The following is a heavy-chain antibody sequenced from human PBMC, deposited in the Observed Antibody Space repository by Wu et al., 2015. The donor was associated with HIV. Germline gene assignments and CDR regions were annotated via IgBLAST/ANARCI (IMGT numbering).Heavy chain of an antibody. CDR2: INPNSDVT. CDR3: ARDGAAHVDGRVYTNFFDH. V-gene: IGHV1-2*02. J-gene: IGHJ4*02. D-gene: IGHD2-8*01. CDR1: GYYFSGYY. Sequence: QVQLEQSGAEVKKPGAAVKVSCKASGYYFSGYYIHWVRQAPGQGLEWMGWINPNSDVTHYAQKFQGRVTMTRDTSISTAYMEVNRLTSDDTAVYYCARDGAAHVDGRVYTNFFDHWGQGTLITVSS.